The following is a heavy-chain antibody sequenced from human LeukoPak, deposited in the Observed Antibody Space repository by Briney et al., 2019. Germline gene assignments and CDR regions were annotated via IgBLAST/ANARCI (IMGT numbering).Heavy chain of an antibody. V-gene: IGHV3-30*02. D-gene: IGHD3-3*01. CDR3: AKGYDFYFDY. CDR2: IRYDGSNK. J-gene: IGHJ4*02. CDR1: GFTFGDYA. Sequence: GGSLRLSCTASGFTFGDYAMSWVRQAPGKGLEWVAFIRYDGSNKYYADSVKGRFTISRDNSKNTLYLQMNSLRAEDTAVYYCAKGYDFYFDYWGQGALVTVSS.